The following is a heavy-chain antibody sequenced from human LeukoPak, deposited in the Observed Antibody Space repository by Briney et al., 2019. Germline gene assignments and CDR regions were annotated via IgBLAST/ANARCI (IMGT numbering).Heavy chain of an antibody. V-gene: IGHV3-74*01. CDR3: ARSIDY. D-gene: IGHD6-6*01. CDR1: GFTFSSYA. CDR2: INRDGSTT. J-gene: IGHJ4*02. Sequence: GGSLRLSCAASGFTFSSYAMSWVRHAPGKGLVWVSGINRDGSTTSYADSVKGRVTISRDNAKNTLYLQMNSLGAEDTAVYYCARSIDYWGQGTLVTVSS.